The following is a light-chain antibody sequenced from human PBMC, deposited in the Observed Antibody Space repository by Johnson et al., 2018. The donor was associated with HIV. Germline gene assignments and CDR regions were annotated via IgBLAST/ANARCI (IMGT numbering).Light chain of an antibody. Sequence: QSVLTQPPSVSAAAGQKVTISCSVTYSNIEHNYVSWYQQLPGTAPKLLIYGTTKRPSGIPDRFSGSKSGTSATLGITGLQAGDEADYYCGTWDNSLDAYVFGTGTRVAVL. CDR1: YSNIEHNY. V-gene: IGLV1-51*01. CDR2: GTT. J-gene: IGLJ1*01. CDR3: GTWDNSLDAYV.